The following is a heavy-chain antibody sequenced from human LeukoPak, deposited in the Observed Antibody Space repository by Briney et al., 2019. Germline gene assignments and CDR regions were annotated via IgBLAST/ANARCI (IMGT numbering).Heavy chain of an antibody. CDR2: IIPVFGTA. J-gene: IGHJ6*03. V-gene: IGHV1-69*05. D-gene: IGHD5-24*01. CDR1: GGTFSSYA. Sequence: SVKVSCKASGGTFSSYAISWVRQAPGQGLEWMGRIIPVFGTANYAQKFQGRVTITTDESTSTAYMELSSLRSEDTAVYYCARGQRWLQLPRYYYYMDVWGKGTTVTVSS. CDR3: ARGQRWLQLPRYYYYMDV.